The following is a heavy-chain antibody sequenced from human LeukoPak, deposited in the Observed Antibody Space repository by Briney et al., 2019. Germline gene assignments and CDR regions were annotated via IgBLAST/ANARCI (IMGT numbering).Heavy chain of an antibody. J-gene: IGHJ4*02. CDR2: ISSSSSTI. CDR3: ATHTDYSGSGSYRLDY. CDR1: GFTFSSYS. Sequence: GGSLRHSCAASGFTFSSYSMNWVRQAPGKGLEWVSYISSSSSTIYYADSVKGRFTFSRDNAKNSLYLQMNSLRAEDTAVYYCATHTDYSGSGSYRLDYWGQGTLVTVSS. D-gene: IGHD3-10*01. V-gene: IGHV3-48*01.